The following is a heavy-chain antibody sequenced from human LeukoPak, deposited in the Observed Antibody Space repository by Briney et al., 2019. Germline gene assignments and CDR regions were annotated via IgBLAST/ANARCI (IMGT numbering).Heavy chain of an antibody. D-gene: IGHD3-3*01. V-gene: IGHV1-2*06. CDR2: INPNSGGT. J-gene: IGHJ4*02. CDR1: GYTFTGYY. Sequence: ASVKVSCKASGYTFTGYYMHWVRQAPGQGLEWMGRINPNSGGTNYAQRFQGRVTMTRDTSISTAYMELSRLRSDDTAVYYCARANDFWSGHSIDYWGQGTLVTVSS. CDR3: ARANDFWSGHSIDY.